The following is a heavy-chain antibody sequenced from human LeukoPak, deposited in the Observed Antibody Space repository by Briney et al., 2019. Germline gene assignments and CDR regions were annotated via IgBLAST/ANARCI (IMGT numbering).Heavy chain of an antibody. CDR1: GFSASSNY. V-gene: IGHV3-66*01. CDR2: IHNDDNT. D-gene: IGHD5-18*01. CDR3: ARGHAAMGEF. Sequence: PGGSLRLSCAASGFSASSNYMSWVRQAPGKGLEWVSVIHNDDNTYDAESVRGRFTTSRDSSRNTLYLQMSSLRVEDTAVYYCARGHAAMGEFWGQGTLVTVSS. J-gene: IGHJ4*02.